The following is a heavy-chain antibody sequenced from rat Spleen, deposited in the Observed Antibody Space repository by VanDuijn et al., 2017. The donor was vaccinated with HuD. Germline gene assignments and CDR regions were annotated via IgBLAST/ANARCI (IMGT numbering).Heavy chain of an antibody. CDR1: GFSLTSYS. V-gene: IGHV2S12*01. J-gene: IGHJ3*01. Sequence: QVQLKESGPGLVQPSQTLSLTCTVSGFSLTSYSVNWVRQPPGKGLEWIAAISSDGNTFYNSALKSRLSISRDTSKSQVLLKMISLQTEDTAMYFCASPIYYCATEGRFAYWGQGTLVTVSS. D-gene: IGHD1-11*01. CDR2: ISSDGNT. CDR3: ASPIYYCATEGRFAY.